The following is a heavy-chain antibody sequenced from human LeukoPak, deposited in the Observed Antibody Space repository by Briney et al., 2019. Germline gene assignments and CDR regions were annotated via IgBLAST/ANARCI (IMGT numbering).Heavy chain of an antibody. D-gene: IGHD2-15*01. CDR3: AKPRDIDSWAFDV. J-gene: IGHJ3*01. CDR1: GFTFSSYG. V-gene: IGHV3-30*18. Sequence: GGSLRLSCAASGFTFSSYGMHWVRQAPGKGLEWVAAISYDGRNKYYADSVKGRFTISRDNSKNTLNLQMNSLRTEDTAVFYCAKPRDIDSWAFDVWGQGTMVTVSS. CDR2: ISYDGRNK.